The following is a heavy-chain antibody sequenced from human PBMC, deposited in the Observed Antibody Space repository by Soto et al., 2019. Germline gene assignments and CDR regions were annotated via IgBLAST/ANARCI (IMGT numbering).Heavy chain of an antibody. V-gene: IGHV3-23*01. CDR1: GFTFSSYA. CDR2: ISGSGGST. J-gene: IGHJ4*02. CDR3: AKDPDYYGSGSSLFDY. Sequence: GGSLRLSCAASGFTFSSYAMSWVRQAPGKGLEWVSAISGSGGSTYYADSVKGQFTISRDNSKNTLYLQMNSLRAEDTAVYYCAKDPDYYGSGSSLFDYWGQGTLVTVSS. D-gene: IGHD3-10*01.